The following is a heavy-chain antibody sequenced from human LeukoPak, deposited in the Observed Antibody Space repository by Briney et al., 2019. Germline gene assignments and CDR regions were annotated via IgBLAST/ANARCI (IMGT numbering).Heavy chain of an antibody. CDR3: AREGGQYCSSTSCYAAYFDY. CDR1: GYTFTSYG. J-gene: IGHJ4*02. D-gene: IGHD2-2*01. CDR2: ISAYNGNT. Sequence: APVKVSCKASGYTFTSYGISWVRQAPGQGLEWMGWISAYNGNTNYAQKLQGRVTMTTDTSTSTAYMELRSLRSDDTAVYYCAREGGQYCSSTSCYAAYFDYWGQGTLVTVSS. V-gene: IGHV1-18*01.